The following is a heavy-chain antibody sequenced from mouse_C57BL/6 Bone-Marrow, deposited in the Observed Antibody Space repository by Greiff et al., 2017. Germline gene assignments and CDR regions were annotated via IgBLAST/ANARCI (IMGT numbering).Heavy chain of an antibody. Sequence: VQLKQSGPGLVKPSQSLSLTCSVTGYSITSGYYWNWIRQFPGNKLEWMGYISYDGSNNYNPSLKNRISITRDTSKNQFFLKLNSVTTEDTATYYCARDLLDYDVAYWGQGTLVTVSA. CDR3: ARDLLDYDVAY. CDR2: ISYDGSN. CDR1: GYSITSGYY. D-gene: IGHD2-4*01. V-gene: IGHV3-6*01. J-gene: IGHJ3*01.